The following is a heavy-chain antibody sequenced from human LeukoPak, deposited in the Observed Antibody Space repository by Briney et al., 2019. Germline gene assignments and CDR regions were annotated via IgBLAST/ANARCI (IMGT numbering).Heavy chain of an antibody. J-gene: IGHJ5*02. CDR2: IYHSGST. D-gene: IGHD3-3*01. CDR3: ARGFPIFGVVTSPNWFDP. CDR1: GYSISSGYY. V-gene: IGHV4-38-2*02. Sequence: SETLSLTCTVSGYSISSGYYWGWIRQPPGKGLEWIGSIYHSGSTYYNRSLKSRVTISVDTYKNQLSLKLSSVTAADTAVYYCARGFPIFGVVTSPNWFDPWGQGTLVTVSS.